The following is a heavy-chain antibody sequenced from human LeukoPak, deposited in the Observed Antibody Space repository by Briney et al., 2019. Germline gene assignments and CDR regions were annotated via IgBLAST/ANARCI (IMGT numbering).Heavy chain of an antibody. J-gene: IGHJ3*02. D-gene: IGHD3-22*01. V-gene: IGHV4-59*01. CDR2: VDHTGST. CDR1: DDSITMYY. CDR3: ARVTYYYDSSVYYNLQSGAFDI. Sequence: SETLSLTCSVSDDSITMYYWTWIRQPPGKGLEWIGYVDHTGSTNFNPSLNGRVSISRDTTKNLFSLRLRSVTAADTAVYYCARVTYYYDSSVYYNLQSGAFDIWGQGTMVTVSS.